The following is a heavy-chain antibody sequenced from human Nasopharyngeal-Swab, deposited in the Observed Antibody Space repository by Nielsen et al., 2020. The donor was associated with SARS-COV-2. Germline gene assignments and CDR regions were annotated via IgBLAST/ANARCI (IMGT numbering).Heavy chain of an antibody. CDR2: ISYDGSNK. V-gene: IGHV3-30-3*01. CDR3: AKDNRGSVATTEFDY. Sequence: GGSLRLSCVASGSTFSSYAMHWVRQAPGKGLEWVAVISYDGSNKYYADSVKGRFTISRDNSKNTLYLQMNNLRADDTAVYYCAKDNRGSVATTEFDYWGQGTLVTVSS. D-gene: IGHD5-12*01. J-gene: IGHJ4*02. CDR1: GSTFSSYA.